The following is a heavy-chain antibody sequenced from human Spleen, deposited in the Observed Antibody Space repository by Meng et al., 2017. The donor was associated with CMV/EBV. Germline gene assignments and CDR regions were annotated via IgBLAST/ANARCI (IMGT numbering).Heavy chain of an antibody. D-gene: IGHD1-14*01. CDR1: GYSLTSYW. J-gene: IGHJ6*02. Sequence: GGSLRLSCKGSGYSLTSYWIGWVRQMPGKGLEWMGIIYPGDSDTRYSPSFQGQVTISADKSISTAYLQGSSLKASDTAMYYRAREPYYGMDVWGQGTTVTVSS. CDR2: IYPGDSDT. CDR3: AREPYYGMDV. V-gene: IGHV5-51*01.